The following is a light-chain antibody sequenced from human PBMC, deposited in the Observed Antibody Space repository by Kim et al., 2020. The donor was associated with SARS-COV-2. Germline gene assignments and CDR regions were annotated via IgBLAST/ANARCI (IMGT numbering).Light chain of an antibody. V-gene: IGLV6-57*03. Sequence: GKNGTHSCTRSSGSIDDNYVQWYQQRPGGVPTTVIYEDDQRPSGVSDRFSGSIDNSSNSASLTISGLRTEDEADYYCQSYNRDNVLFGGGTQLTVL. CDR2: EDD. CDR1: SGSIDDNY. J-gene: IGLJ2*01. CDR3: QSYNRDNVL.